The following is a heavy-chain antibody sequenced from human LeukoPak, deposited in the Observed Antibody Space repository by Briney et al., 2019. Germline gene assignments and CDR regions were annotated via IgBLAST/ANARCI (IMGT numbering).Heavy chain of an antibody. Sequence: GGSLRLSCAASGFTFNNYWIHWVRQVPGKGLVWVSRINNDGSSASCVDSVKGRFTIPRDNAKNTLFLQMNSLRAEDTAVYYCARRGTGHGMDVWGQGTTVIVSS. J-gene: IGHJ6*02. CDR1: GFTFNNYW. D-gene: IGHD1-1*01. CDR2: INNDGSSA. CDR3: ARRGTGHGMDV. V-gene: IGHV3-74*01.